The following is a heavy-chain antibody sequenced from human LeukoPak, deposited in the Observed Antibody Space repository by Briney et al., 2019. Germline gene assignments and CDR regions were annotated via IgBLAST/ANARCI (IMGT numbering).Heavy chain of an antibody. D-gene: IGHD5-24*01. CDR2: IYTSGST. CDR1: GGSISSYY. CDR3: ARDRRGRDGYNYYYDY. Sequence: SETLSLTCTVSGGSISSYYWSWIRQPAGKGLGWIGRIYTSGSTNYNPSLKSRVTMSVDTSKNQFSLKLSSVTAADTAVYYCARDRRGRDGYNYYYDYWGQGTLVTVSS. V-gene: IGHV4-4*07. J-gene: IGHJ4*02.